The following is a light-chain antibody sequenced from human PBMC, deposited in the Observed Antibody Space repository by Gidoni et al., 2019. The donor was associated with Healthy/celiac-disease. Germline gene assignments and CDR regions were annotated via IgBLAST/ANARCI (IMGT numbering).Light chain of an antibody. V-gene: IGKV1-33*01. Sequence: DIPRTQCPYSLSASVGDRVTITCQASQDSSNYVNWYQQKPGQAPQLLIYDASNLETGVPSRFSGSGSGTDFTLTISSLQPEDIATYYCQQYDNLPYTFGQGTKLEIK. CDR2: DAS. CDR1: QDSSNY. CDR3: QQYDNLPYT. J-gene: IGKJ2*01.